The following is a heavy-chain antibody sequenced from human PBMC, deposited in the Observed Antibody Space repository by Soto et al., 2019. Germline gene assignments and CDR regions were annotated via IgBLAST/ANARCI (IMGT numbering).Heavy chain of an antibody. Sequence: GGSLRLSCAASGFTFSSYAMSWVRQAPGKGLEWVSAISGSGGSTYYADSVKGRFTISRDNSKNTLYLQMNSLRAEDTAVYYCAKDTGYDFWSGYYYYYYYMDVWGKGTMVTVSS. CDR1: GFTFSSYA. V-gene: IGHV3-23*01. D-gene: IGHD3-3*01. CDR2: ISGSGGST. CDR3: AKDTGYDFWSGYYYYYYYMDV. J-gene: IGHJ6*03.